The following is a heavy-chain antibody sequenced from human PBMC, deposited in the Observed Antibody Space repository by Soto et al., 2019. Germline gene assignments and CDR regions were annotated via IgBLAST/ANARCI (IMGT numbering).Heavy chain of an antibody. J-gene: IGHJ6*03. Sequence: EVQLVESGGGLVQPGRSLRLSCAASGFTFDDYAMHWVRQAPGKGLEWVSGISWNSGSIGYADSVKGRFTISRDNAKNSLYLQMNSLRAEDMALYYCAKEKYAGSYFYYYMDVWGKGTTVTVSS. CDR1: GFTFDDYA. D-gene: IGHD3-10*01. CDR3: AKEKYAGSYFYYYMDV. V-gene: IGHV3-9*03. CDR2: ISWNSGSI.